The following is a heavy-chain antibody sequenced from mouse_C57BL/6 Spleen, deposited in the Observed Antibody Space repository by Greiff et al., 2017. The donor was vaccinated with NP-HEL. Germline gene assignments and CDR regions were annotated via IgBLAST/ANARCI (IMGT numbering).Heavy chain of an antibody. CDR2: IYPGDGDT. CDR1: GYAFSSYW. CDR3: AREDYYGSSPPFDY. V-gene: IGHV1-80*01. D-gene: IGHD1-1*01. Sequence: VQLQQSGAELVKPGASVKISCKASGYAFSSYWMNWVKQRPGKGLEWIGQIYPGDGDTNYNGKFKGKATLTADKSSSTAYMQLSSLTSEDSSVYFWAREDYYGSSPPFDYWGQGTTLTVSS. J-gene: IGHJ2*01.